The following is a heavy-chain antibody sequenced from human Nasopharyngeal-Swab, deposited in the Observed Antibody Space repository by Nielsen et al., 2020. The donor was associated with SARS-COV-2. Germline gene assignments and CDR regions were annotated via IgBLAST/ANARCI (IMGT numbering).Heavy chain of an antibody. CDR1: GFTFSAFA. CDR2: ISSTASPI. J-gene: IGHJ4*02. Sequence: GESLKISCAASGFTFSAFAMNWVRQAPGKGLEWLAYISSTASPIYYSDSVRGRFTVSRDNSRTALNLQMHSLRDEDTAVYYCARDPTAPPDPTFFDYWGQGTLVTVSS. D-gene: IGHD2-21*02. CDR3: ARDPTAPPDPTFFDY. V-gene: IGHV3-48*02.